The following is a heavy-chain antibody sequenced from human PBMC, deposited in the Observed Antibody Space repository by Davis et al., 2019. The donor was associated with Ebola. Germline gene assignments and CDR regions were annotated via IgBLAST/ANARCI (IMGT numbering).Heavy chain of an antibody. CDR1: GYTFTSYG. CDR3: AKDRGARIVATIGVFDY. J-gene: IGHJ4*02. Sequence: ASVKVSCKASGYTFTSYGISWVRQAPGQGLEWMGWISAYNGNTNYAQKLQGRVTMTTDTSTSTAYMELRSLRSDDTAVYYCAKDRGARIVATIGVFDYWGQGTLVTVSS. CDR2: ISAYNGNT. V-gene: IGHV1-18*01. D-gene: IGHD5-12*01.